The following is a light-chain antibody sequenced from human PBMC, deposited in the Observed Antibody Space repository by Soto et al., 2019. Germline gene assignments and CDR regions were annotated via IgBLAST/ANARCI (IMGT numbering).Light chain of an antibody. CDR3: QQYYSTPWT. CDR2: WAS. J-gene: IGKJ1*01. V-gene: IGKV4-1*01. CDR1: QNVLYSSNKNY. Sequence: DIVMTQSPDSMAVSLGERATINCASSQNVLYSSNKNYLAWFQQKPGQPPKLLIYWASTRESGVPDRFSGSGSGTDFTLTISSLQAEDVAVYYCQQYYSTPWTFGHGTKVEIK.